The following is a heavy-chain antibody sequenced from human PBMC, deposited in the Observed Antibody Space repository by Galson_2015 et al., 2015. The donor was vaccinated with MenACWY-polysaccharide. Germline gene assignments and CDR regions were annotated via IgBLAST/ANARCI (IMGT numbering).Heavy chain of an antibody. CDR2: IHYRGST. V-gene: IGHV4-59*01. Sequence: SETLSLTCTVSGGSITSYLWGWVRQPPGKGLEWIGNIHYRGSTYYNPSLKSRVTISRDTSKNQFSLNLSSVTAADTAVYYCVRASEGLGGGVHFDPWGQGTLVTVSS. CDR3: VRASEGLGGGVHFDP. CDR1: GGSITSYL. D-gene: IGHD2-8*02. J-gene: IGHJ5*02.